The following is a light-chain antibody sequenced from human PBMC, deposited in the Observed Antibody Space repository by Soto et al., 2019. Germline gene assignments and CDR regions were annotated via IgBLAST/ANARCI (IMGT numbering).Light chain of an antibody. CDR1: HDITSY. J-gene: IGKJ3*01. Sequence: DILMTQSPSSLSSSVGDRVTITCQASHDITSYLNWYQHTPGKSPKLLIYDASILEAGVPSRFSGSGSRTDCKFPSSSRQHEDFATYYRQRCYYLPRIGPATTMD. CDR2: DAS. V-gene: IGKV1-33*01. CDR3: QRCYYLPR.